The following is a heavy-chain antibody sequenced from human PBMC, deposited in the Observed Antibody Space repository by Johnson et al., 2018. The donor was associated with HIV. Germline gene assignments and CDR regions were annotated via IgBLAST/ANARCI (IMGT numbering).Heavy chain of an antibody. D-gene: IGHD6-25*01. CDR2: ISYDGDNK. V-gene: IGHV3-30*03. Sequence: QVQLVESGGGLNRPGGSLRLSCAASGFTVNFNYMSWVRQAPGKGLEWVVSISYDGDNKNYAAFVKGRFTVSRDNSKNTLFLKMNSLRAEDTAVYYCALKAAFNDAFDIWGQGTMVTVSS. CDR1: GFTVNFNY. CDR3: ALKAAFNDAFDI. J-gene: IGHJ3*02.